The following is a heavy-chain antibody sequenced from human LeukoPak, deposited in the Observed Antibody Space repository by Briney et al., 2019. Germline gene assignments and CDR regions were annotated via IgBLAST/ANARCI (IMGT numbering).Heavy chain of an antibody. CDR1: GGSISIYY. V-gene: IGHV4-59*01. J-gene: IGHJ4*02. D-gene: IGHD3-3*01. Sequence: PSETLSLTCSVSGGSISIYYWSWIRQPPGKGLEWIGYIYNSGSTNYNPSLKSRVTISVDTSKNQFSLKLSSVTAADTAVYFCARDKSVVGVVINDYWGQGTLVIVSS. CDR2: IYNSGST. CDR3: ARDKSVVGVVINDY.